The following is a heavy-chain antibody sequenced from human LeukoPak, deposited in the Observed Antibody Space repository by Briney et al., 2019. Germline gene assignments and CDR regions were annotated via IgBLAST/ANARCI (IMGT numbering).Heavy chain of an antibody. D-gene: IGHD3-3*01. V-gene: IGHV1-3*01. CDR3: AREHDSLPAFSFDY. Sequence: PWASVKVSCKTSGYSFTTHSIFWVRQAPGQRLEWMGWINAGNGNTKYSQRFQGRVTITRDTSASTAHMELSSLRSEDTAIYYCAREHDSLPAFSFDYWGQGSLVTVSS. J-gene: IGHJ4*02. CDR2: INAGNGNT. CDR1: GYSFTTHS.